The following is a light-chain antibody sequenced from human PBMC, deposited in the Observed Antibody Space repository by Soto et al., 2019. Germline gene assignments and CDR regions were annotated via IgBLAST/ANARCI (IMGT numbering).Light chain of an antibody. Sequence: QSALTQPPSASGSPGQSITISCTGTSSDVGGYNYVSWYQQHPAKAPKLIIFDVSKRPSGVPNRFSGSKSGNTAFLTISGLRDEDEADYYCCSYVGRNTYVFGTGTKLTVL. J-gene: IGLJ1*01. V-gene: IGLV2-11*01. CDR2: DVS. CDR1: SSDVGGYNY. CDR3: CSYVGRNTYV.